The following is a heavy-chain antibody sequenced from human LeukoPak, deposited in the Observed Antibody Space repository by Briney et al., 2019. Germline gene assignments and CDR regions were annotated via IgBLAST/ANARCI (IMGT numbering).Heavy chain of an antibody. D-gene: IGHD2-15*01. CDR3: ARLGGGYSEAFDY. CDR1: GGTFSSYA. Sequence: ASVKVSCKASGGTFSSYAISWVRQAPGQGLEWMGRIIPILGIANYAQKFQGRVTITADESTSTAYMELSSLRSEDTAVYYCARLGGGYSEAFDYWGQGTLVTVSS. CDR2: IIPILGIA. V-gene: IGHV1-69*04. J-gene: IGHJ4*02.